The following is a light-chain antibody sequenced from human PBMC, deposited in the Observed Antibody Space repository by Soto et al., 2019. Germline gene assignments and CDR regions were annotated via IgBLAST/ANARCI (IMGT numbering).Light chain of an antibody. CDR3: SSYTSGSTLVV. V-gene: IGLV2-14*03. J-gene: IGLJ2*01. Sequence: QSALTQPASVSGSPGQSIAISCTGTSSDVGGYNYVSWYQHHPGKAPKLMIYDVNIRPSGVSDRLSGSKSGNTASLTISGLQPEDEADYYCSSYTSGSTLVVFGGGTKLTVL. CDR1: SSDVGGYNY. CDR2: DVN.